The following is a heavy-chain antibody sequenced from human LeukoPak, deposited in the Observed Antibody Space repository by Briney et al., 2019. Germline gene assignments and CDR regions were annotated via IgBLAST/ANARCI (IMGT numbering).Heavy chain of an antibody. CDR2: IDPSDSYT. D-gene: IGHD2-2*01. V-gene: IGHV5-10-1*01. CDR3: ARHGGWDCSSISCDFQL. Sequence: GESLKISCKGSGYSFTSYWISWVRPMPGKGLEWMVRIDPSDSYTNYRASFRGHVTISADKSISTAYLQWSSLKASDTAIYYCARHGGWDCSSISCDFQLWGQGTLVTVSS. J-gene: IGHJ1*01. CDR1: GYSFTSYW.